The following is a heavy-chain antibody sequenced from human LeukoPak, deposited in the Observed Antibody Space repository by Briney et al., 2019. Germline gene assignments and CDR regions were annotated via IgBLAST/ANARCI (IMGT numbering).Heavy chain of an antibody. CDR3: SREDYDVVRAYRLLGVDV. D-gene: IGHD1-26*01. CDR1: GGSPTGHY. J-gene: IGHJ6*04. Sequence: SETLSPTCAVSGGSPTGHYWSWFRQPPGKGLEWIGEIYHVGTTRYSPSLRSRAVISSDTSKRQFSLSLSSVTAADTAVHYCSREDYDVVRAYRLLGVDVWGNGTTVTASS. CDR2: IYHVGTT. V-gene: IGHV4-34*01.